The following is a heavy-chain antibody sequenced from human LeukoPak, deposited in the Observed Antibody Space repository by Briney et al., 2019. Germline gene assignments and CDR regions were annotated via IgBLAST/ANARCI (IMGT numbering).Heavy chain of an antibody. Sequence: PGGSLSLSCAAPGFPFSSYSMNWVRRAPGKGLGWVSSISSSSSYIYYADSVKGRLTISRDNAKNSLYLQMNSLRAEDTAVYYCARDGPDYSYYYYYMDVWGKGTTVTVSS. CDR1: GFPFSSYS. J-gene: IGHJ6*03. V-gene: IGHV3-21*01. CDR2: ISSSSSYI. D-gene: IGHD4-11*01. CDR3: ARDGPDYSYYYYYMDV.